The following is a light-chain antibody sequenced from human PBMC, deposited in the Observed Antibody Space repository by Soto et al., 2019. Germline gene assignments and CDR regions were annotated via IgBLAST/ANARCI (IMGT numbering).Light chain of an antibody. CDR1: ESVRSN. J-gene: IGKJ4*01. CDR2: GAS. V-gene: IGKV3-15*01. Sequence: EIVMTQSPATLSVSPGDRASLSCRASESVRSNLAWYQQKPGQAPRLLIYGASTGAADLPARFSGSGSETEFALTISSLQSEDFAIYYCQQYSYWPLTFGGGTKVE. CDR3: QQYSYWPLT.